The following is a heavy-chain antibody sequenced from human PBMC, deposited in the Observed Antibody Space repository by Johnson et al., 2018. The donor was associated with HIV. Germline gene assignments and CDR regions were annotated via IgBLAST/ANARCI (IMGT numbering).Heavy chain of an antibody. V-gene: IGHV3-30-3*01. J-gene: IGHJ3*02. D-gene: IGHD3-22*01. CDR1: GFTFSSFA. Sequence: VQVLESGGGVVQPGTSLRLSCAASGFTFSSFAMHWVRQAPGKGLEWVAFISYDGSNKYYADSVKGRFTISRDNSKNTLFLQMNSLRAEDTAVYYCVRRFFDSSAFDIWGQGTLVTVSS. CDR3: VRRFFDSSAFDI. CDR2: ISYDGSNK.